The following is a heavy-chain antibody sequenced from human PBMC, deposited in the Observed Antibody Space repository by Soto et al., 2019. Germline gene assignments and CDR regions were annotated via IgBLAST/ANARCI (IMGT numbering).Heavy chain of an antibody. CDR3: ARSPSRGYYDFWSGYYRGWFDP. Sequence: PSETLSLTCAVSGYSISSGYYWGWIRQPPGKGLEWIGSIYHSGSTYYNPSLKSRVTISVDTSKNQFSLKLSYVTAADTAVYYCARSPSRGYYDFWSGYYRGWFDPWGQGTLVT. D-gene: IGHD3-3*01. CDR1: GYSISSGYY. V-gene: IGHV4-38-2*01. J-gene: IGHJ5*02. CDR2: IYHSGST.